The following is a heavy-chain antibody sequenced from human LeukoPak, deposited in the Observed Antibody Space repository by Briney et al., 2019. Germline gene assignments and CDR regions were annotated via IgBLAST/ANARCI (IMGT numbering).Heavy chain of an antibody. J-gene: IGHJ3*02. D-gene: IGHD3-3*01. CDR2: INPNSGGT. Sequence: GASVKVSCKASGYTFTGYYMHWVRQAPGQGLEWMGWINPNSGGTNYAQKFQGRVTMTRDTSISTAYMELSRLRSDDTAVYYCASPVLIFWSGARDAFDIWGQGTMVTVSS. CDR3: ASPVLIFWSGARDAFDI. CDR1: GYTFTGYY. V-gene: IGHV1-2*02.